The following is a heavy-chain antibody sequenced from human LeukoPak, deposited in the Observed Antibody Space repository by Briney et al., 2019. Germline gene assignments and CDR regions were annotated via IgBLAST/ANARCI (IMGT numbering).Heavy chain of an antibody. J-gene: IGHJ4*02. CDR1: GFTFSNAW. V-gene: IGHV3-NL1*01. CDR2: IGAGDKYT. Sequence: GGSLRLSCAASGFTFSNAWMSWVRQAPGKGLEWVSSIGAGDKYTYYGDSVKGRFTISRDNSKNTLYLQMNSLRAEDTAVYYCARDEGSSSWYGGFDYWGQGTLVTVSS. CDR3: ARDEGSSSWYGGFDY. D-gene: IGHD6-13*01.